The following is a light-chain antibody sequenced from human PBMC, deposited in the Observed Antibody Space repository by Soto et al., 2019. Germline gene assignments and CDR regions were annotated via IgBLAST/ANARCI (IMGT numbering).Light chain of an antibody. Sequence: QSALTQPASVSGSPGQSITISCTGTSSDVGSYNLVSWYQQLPGKAPKLMIYEGSKRPSGVSNRFSGSKSGNTASLTISGLQAEDEADYYCCSYAVTSTVILGGGTKLTVL. V-gene: IGLV2-23*01. J-gene: IGLJ2*01. CDR1: SSDVGSYNL. CDR2: EGS. CDR3: CSYAVTSTVI.